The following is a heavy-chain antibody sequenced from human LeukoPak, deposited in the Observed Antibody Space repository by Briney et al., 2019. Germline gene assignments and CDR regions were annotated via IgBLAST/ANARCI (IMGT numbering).Heavy chain of an antibody. V-gene: IGHV1-8*01. CDR3: ARYTTGHDY. D-gene: IGHD1-1*01. CDR2: MNPNSGNT. Sequence: ASVKVSCKASGYTFTTYAINWVRQASGHGLEWRGWMNPNSGNTGYAQKIQGRVTMTRNTSISTAYMELSSLRSEDTAVYYCARYTTGHDYWGQGTLVTVSS. J-gene: IGHJ4*02. CDR1: GYTFTTYA.